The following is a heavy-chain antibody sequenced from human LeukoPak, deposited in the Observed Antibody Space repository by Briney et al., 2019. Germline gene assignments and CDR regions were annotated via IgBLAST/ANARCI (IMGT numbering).Heavy chain of an antibody. CDR1: GFTFSSYA. J-gene: IGHJ5*02. V-gene: IGHV3-23*01. CDR3: AKDAYGDYGAGVWFDP. CDR2: ISGSGGST. Sequence: GGSLRLSCAASGFTFSSYAMSWVRQAPGKWLEWVSAISGSGGSTYYADSVKGRFTISRDNSKNTLYLQMNSLRAEDTAVYYCAKDAYGDYGAGVWFDPWGQGTLVTVSS. D-gene: IGHD4-17*01.